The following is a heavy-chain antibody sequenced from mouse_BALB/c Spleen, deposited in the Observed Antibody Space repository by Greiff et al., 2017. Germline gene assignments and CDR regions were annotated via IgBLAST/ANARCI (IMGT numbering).Heavy chain of an antibody. D-gene: IGHD1-1*01. J-gene: IGHJ4*01. V-gene: IGHV8-8*01. CDR3: ARRPGSPMDY. CDR2: IWWNDDK. Sequence: QVTLKECGPGILQPSQTLSLTCSFSGFSLSTSGMSVGWIRQPSGKGLEWLAHIWWNDDKYYNPALKSRLTISKDTSNNQVFLKIASVVTADTATYYCARRPGSPMDYWGQGTSVTVSS. CDR1: GFSLSTSGMS.